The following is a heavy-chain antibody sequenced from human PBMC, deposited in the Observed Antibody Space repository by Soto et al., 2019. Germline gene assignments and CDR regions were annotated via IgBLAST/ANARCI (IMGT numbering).Heavy chain of an antibody. Sequence: SGGSLRLSCAASGFIFSDYSMYWVRQAPGKGLEWVSSIKSGSSYMYYTDSVQGRFTVSRDNAKDSLFLQMNSLRVDDSAVYYCARGFCSGGRCTVDYWGQGTLVTVSS. CDR3: ARGFCSGGRCTVDY. CDR2: IKSGSSYM. J-gene: IGHJ4*02. V-gene: IGHV3-21*01. D-gene: IGHD2-15*01. CDR1: GFIFSDYS.